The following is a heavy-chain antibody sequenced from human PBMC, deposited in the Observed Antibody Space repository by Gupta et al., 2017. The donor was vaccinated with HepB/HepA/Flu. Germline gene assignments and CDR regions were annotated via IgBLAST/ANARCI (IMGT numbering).Heavy chain of an antibody. Sequence: QVQLVESGGGVVQPGRSLRLSCAASGFTFSSYAMHWVRQAPGKGLEWVAVISYDGSNKYYADSVKGRFTISRDNSKNTLYLQMNSLRAEDTAVYYCARALPVYSSGGEYWGQGTLVTVSS. V-gene: IGHV3-30-3*01. CDR3: ARALPVYSSGGEY. J-gene: IGHJ4*02. D-gene: IGHD6-19*01. CDR1: GFTFSSYA. CDR2: ISYDGSNK.